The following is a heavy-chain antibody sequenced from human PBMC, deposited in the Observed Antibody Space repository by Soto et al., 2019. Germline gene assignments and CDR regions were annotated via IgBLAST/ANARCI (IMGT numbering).Heavy chain of an antibody. D-gene: IGHD6-19*01. Sequence: GGSLRLSCAASGFTFDDYAMHWVRQAPGKGLEWVSGISWNSGSIGYADSVKGRFTISRDNAKNSLYLQMNSLRAEDTALYYCAKDKEYSSGWYGGFDYWGQGTLVTVSS. CDR1: GFTFDDYA. CDR2: ISWNSGSI. V-gene: IGHV3-9*01. CDR3: AKDKEYSSGWYGGFDY. J-gene: IGHJ4*02.